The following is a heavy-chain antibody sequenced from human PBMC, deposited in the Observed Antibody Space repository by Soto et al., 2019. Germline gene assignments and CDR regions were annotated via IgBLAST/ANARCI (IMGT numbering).Heavy chain of an antibody. CDR1: GYTFTSYY. V-gene: IGHV1-46*03. D-gene: IGHD1-7*01. Sequence: ASVKVSCKASGYTFTSYYMHWVRQAPGQGLEWMGIINPSGGSTSYAQKFQGRVTMTRDTSTSTVYMELSSLRSEDTAVYYCARDLFLTGTRPYYYYMDVWGKGTTVTVSS. CDR2: INPSGGST. J-gene: IGHJ6*03. CDR3: ARDLFLTGTRPYYYYMDV.